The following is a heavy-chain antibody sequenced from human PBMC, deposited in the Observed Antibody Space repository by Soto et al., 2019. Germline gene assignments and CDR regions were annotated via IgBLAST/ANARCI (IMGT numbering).Heavy chain of an antibody. V-gene: IGHV2-5*01. D-gene: IGHD5-12*01. J-gene: IGHJ4*02. CDR2: IYWNDDK. CDR1: GLSLSTSGVG. CDR3: AHGSGGDGYNLGFAY. Sequence: QITLKESGPTLVKPTQTLTLTCTSSGLSLSTSGVGVGWIRQPPGKALEWLALIYWNDDKRYSPSLKSRLTITKDPSKHQVVLTMTNMAPVDTATYYCAHGSGGDGYNLGFAYWGQGTLVTVSS.